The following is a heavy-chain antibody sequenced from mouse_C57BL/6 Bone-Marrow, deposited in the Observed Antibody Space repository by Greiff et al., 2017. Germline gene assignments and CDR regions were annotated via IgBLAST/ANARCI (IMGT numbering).Heavy chain of an antibody. V-gene: IGHV5-16*01. J-gene: IGHJ2*01. CDR2: INYDGSST. D-gene: IGHD2-4*01. Sequence: EVQRVESEGGLVQPGSSMKLSCTASGFTFSDYYMAWVRQVPEKGLEWVANINYDGSSTYYLDSLKSRFIISRDNAKNILYLQMSSLKSEDTATYYCARLRLRRYYFDYWGQGTTLTVSS. CDR1: GFTFSDYY. CDR3: ARLRLRRYYFDY.